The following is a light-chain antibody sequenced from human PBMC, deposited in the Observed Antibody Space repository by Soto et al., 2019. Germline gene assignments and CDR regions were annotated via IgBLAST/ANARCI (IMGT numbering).Light chain of an antibody. V-gene: IGKV3-15*01. CDR2: GAS. Sequence: EILLTQSPDTLSLSPGERATLSCRAAQSVGTRLAWYQHKTGQAPRLLISGASTGATGIPPRFSGSGSGTDFTLTVNSLQSEDIAVYYCQQYHNWPVTFGGGTKVDIK. J-gene: IGKJ4*01. CDR1: QSVGTR. CDR3: QQYHNWPVT.